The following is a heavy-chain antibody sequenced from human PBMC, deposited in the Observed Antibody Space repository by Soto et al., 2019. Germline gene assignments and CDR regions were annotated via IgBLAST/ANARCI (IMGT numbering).Heavy chain of an antibody. V-gene: IGHV4-59*08. Sequence: QVQLQESGPGLVKPSETLSLTCTVSGGSISSYYWSWIRQPPGKGLEWIGYIYYNGSTNYNPSLKSRVTISVDTSKNQFSLKLSSVTAADTAVYYCARHRPYSSPFYFDSWGQGTLVTVSS. D-gene: IGHD2-15*01. CDR3: ARHRPYSSPFYFDS. J-gene: IGHJ4*02. CDR1: GGSISSYY. CDR2: IYYNGST.